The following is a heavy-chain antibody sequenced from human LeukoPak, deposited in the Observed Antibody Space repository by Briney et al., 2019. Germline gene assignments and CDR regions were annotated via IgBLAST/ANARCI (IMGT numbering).Heavy chain of an antibody. D-gene: IGHD6-13*01. Sequence: ASVKVSCKASGYTFTSYAISWVRQAPGQGLEWMGGIIPIFGTANYAQKFQGRVTITTDESTSTAYMELSSLRSEDTAVYYCARGYSSSWDRPFDYWGQGTLVTVSS. V-gene: IGHV1-69*05. CDR3: ARGYSSSWDRPFDY. CDR1: GYTFTSYA. CDR2: IIPIFGTA. J-gene: IGHJ4*02.